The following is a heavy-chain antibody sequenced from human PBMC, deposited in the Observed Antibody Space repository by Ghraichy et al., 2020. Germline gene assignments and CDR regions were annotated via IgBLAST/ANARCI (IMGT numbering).Heavy chain of an antibody. CDR2: IYYSATT. J-gene: IGHJ5*01. CDR1: GGSVSSGSYC. D-gene: IGHD2-2*01. Sequence: SETLSLTCTVSGGSVSSGSYCWSWIRQPPGKGLDWIAYIYYSATTNYNPSLKSRVTISVDASKNQVSLKLTSVTAADTAVYYCARAYAPYMPTFDSWGLGTLVTVSS. V-gene: IGHV4-61*01. CDR3: ARAYAPYMPTFDS.